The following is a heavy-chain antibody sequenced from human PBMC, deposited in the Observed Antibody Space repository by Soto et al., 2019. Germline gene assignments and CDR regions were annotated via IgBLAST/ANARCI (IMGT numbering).Heavy chain of an antibody. J-gene: IGHJ4*02. V-gene: IGHV1-69*02. CDR3: ARFKLGDDY. CDR2: PIPILGLA. CDR1: GGPFSNPT. Sequence: QVQLVQSGAEVRKPGSSVKVSCKPSGGPFSNPTSPWVRQAPGQGLEWMGRPIPILGLANYAQKFRGRLTITADKSTTTAYMELRSLRSEDTAIYYCARFKLGDDYWGQGTLVTVSS. D-gene: IGHD5-12*01.